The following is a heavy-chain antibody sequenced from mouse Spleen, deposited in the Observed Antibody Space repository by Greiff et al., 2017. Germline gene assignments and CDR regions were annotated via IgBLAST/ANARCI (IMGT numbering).Heavy chain of an antibody. J-gene: IGHJ2*01. CDR3: ARWTYYFDY. CDR2: IDPSDSYT. CDR1: GYTFTSYW. Sequence: VNLVESGAELVMPGASVKLSCKASGYTFTSYWMHWVKQRPGQGLEWIGEIDPSDSYTNYNQKFKGKATLTVDKSSSTAYMQLSSLTSEDSAVYYCARWTYYFDYWGQGTTLTVSS. V-gene: IGHV1-69*01.